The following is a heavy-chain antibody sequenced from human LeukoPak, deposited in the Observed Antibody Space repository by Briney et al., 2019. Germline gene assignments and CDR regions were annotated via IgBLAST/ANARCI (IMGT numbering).Heavy chain of an antibody. CDR3: ARQDCSGGRCYLDY. V-gene: IGHV3-30*04. CDR2: ISYDGSNK. CDR1: GFTFSNYA. D-gene: IGHD2-15*01. J-gene: IGHJ4*02. Sequence: PGGSLRLSCAASGFTFSNYAMHWVRQAPGKGLEWVAVISYDGSNKYYADSVKGRFTISRDNSKNTVYLQMNSLSAEDTAIFYCARQDCSGGRCYLDYWGQGTLVTVSS.